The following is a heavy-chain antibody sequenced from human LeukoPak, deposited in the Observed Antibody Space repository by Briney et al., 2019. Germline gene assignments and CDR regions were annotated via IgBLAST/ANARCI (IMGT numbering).Heavy chain of an antibody. V-gene: IGHV1-2*02. J-gene: IGHJ4*02. D-gene: IGHD6-19*01. Sequence: ASVKVSCKASGYTFTGYYMHWVRQAPGQGLEWMGCINPNSGGTNYAQKFQGRVTMTRDTSISTAYMELSRLRSDDTAVYYCARAEQWLVPHFDYWGQGTLVTVSS. CDR2: INPNSGGT. CDR1: GYTFTGYY. CDR3: ARAEQWLVPHFDY.